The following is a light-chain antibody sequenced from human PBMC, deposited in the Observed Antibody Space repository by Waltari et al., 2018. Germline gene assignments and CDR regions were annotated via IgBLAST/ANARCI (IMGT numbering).Light chain of an antibody. Sequence: ETILTQSPATLPVSQGQRAPLSCRASQRIGSNLAWYQQKPGQAPRLLIYGAYTRASGVPARFSAVGSGIDFTLTISDLQSEDLGMYYCHQYDDWPHTFGPGTRLDV. CDR2: GAY. V-gene: IGKV3-15*01. J-gene: IGKJ3*01. CDR1: QRIGSN. CDR3: HQYDDWPHT.